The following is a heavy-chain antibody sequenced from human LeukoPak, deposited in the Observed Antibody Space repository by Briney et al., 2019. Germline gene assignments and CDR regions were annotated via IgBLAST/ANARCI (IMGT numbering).Heavy chain of an antibody. Sequence: PGGSLRPSCAASGFTFSSYSMNWVRQPPGKGLEWMGEINHSGSTNYNPSLKSRVTISVDTSKNQFSLKLSSVTAADTAVYYCARGPIVGAHLNTHFDYSGQGTLVTVSS. CDR2: INHSGST. D-gene: IGHD1-26*01. CDR1: GFTFSSYS. V-gene: IGHV4-34*01. CDR3: ARGPIVGAHLNTHFDY. J-gene: IGHJ4*02.